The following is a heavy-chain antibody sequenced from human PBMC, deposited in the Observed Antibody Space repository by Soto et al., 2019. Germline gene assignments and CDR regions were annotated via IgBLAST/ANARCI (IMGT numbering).Heavy chain of an antibody. CDR1: GGSISSGGYS. CDR3: ARVGDYGDYGVGAFDI. V-gene: IGHV4-30-2*01. J-gene: IGHJ3*02. CDR2: IYHSGST. D-gene: IGHD4-17*01. Sequence: QLQLQESGSGLVKPSQTLSLTCAVSGGSISSGGYSWSWIRQPPGKGLEWIGYIYHSGSTYYNPSLKSRVTISVARSKNQFSLKLSSVTAADTAVYYCARVGDYGDYGVGAFDIWGQGTMVTVSS.